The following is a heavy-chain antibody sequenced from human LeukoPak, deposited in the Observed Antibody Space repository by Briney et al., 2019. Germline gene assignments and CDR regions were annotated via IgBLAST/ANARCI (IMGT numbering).Heavy chain of an antibody. CDR1: GGSISSSSYY. CDR2: IYYSGST. CDR3: AREDYSNYVVRAFDI. V-gene: IGHV4-39*07. Sequence: SETLSLTCTVSGGSISSSSYYWGWIRQPPGKGLEWIGSIYYSGSTYYNPSLKSRVTISVDTSKNQFSLKLSSVTAADTAVYYCAREDYSNYVVRAFDIWGQGTMVTVSS. D-gene: IGHD4-11*01. J-gene: IGHJ3*02.